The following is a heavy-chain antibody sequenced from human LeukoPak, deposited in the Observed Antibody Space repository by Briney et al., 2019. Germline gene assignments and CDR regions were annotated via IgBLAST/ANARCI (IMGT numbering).Heavy chain of an antibody. V-gene: IGHV1-2*02. J-gene: IGHJ4*02. D-gene: IGHD1-26*01. CDR3: ARGGSGSYPQPGLY. CDR1: GYTLTVYY. Sequence: ASVNVSCKASGYTLTVYYMHWVRQAPGQRLEWMGWIDPNSGGTNYAQKFQGRVAMTRDTSISTAYMELSRLRSDDTAVYYCARGGSGSYPQPGLYWGQGTLVTVSS. CDR2: IDPNSGGT.